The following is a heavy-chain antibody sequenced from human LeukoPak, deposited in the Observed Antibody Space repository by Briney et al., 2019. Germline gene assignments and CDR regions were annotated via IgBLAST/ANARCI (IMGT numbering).Heavy chain of an antibody. Sequence: SETLSLTCTVSGGSISSSSYYWGWIRQPPGKGLVWIGSIYYSGSTYYNPSLKSRVTISVDTSKNQFSLKLSSVTAADTAVYYCARGITIFGVVRNWFDPWGQGTLVTVSS. D-gene: IGHD3-3*01. J-gene: IGHJ5*02. CDR3: ARGITIFGVVRNWFDP. CDR1: GGSISSSSYY. CDR2: IYYSGST. V-gene: IGHV4-39*07.